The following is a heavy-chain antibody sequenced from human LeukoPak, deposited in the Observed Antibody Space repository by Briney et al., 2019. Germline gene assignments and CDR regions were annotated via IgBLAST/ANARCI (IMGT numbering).Heavy chain of an antibody. D-gene: IGHD6-19*01. CDR3: ARAGITSGWVQNMDY. Sequence: ASVKVSCKASGYTFTSYYMHWVRQAPGQGLEWMGIINPSGGSTSYAQKFQGRVTMTTDTSTSTAYMELRSLRSDDTAVYYCARAGITSGWVQNMDYWGQGTLVTVSS. CDR1: GYTFTSYY. J-gene: IGHJ4*02. V-gene: IGHV1-46*01. CDR2: INPSGGST.